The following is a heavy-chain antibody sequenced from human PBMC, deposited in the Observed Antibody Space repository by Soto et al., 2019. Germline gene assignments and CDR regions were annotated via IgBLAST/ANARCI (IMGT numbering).Heavy chain of an antibody. V-gene: IGHV1-2*04. CDR3: ARGGYCSGGSCYYYYYGMDV. CDR1: GYTFTGYY. D-gene: IGHD2-15*01. J-gene: IGHJ6*02. Sequence: AASVKVSCKASGYTFTGYYMHWVRQAPGQGLEWMGWINPNSGGTNYAQKFQGWVTMTRDTSISTAYMELSRLRSDDTAVYYCARGGYCSGGSCYYYYYGMDVWGQGTTVTVSS. CDR2: INPNSGGT.